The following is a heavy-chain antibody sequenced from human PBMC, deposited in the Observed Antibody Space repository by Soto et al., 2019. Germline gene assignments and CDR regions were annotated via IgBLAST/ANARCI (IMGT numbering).Heavy chain of an antibody. CDR2: ISGSGGST. CDR3: AKDGSNSDVLRFLEWLLPWFDP. D-gene: IGHD3-3*01. CDR1: GVPFIRYS. Sequence: PGVSLRLSFAASGVPFIRYSMGWVRQAAGKGLEWVSAISGSGGSTYYADSVKGRFTISRDNSKNTLYLQMNSLRAEDTAVYYCAKDGSNSDVLRFLEWLLPWFDPWGQGTLVTVSS. J-gene: IGHJ5*02. V-gene: IGHV3-23*01.